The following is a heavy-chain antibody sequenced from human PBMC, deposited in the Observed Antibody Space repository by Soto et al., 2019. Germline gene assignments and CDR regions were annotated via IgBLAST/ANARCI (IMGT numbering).Heavy chain of an antibody. CDR2: ITGSGGST. Sequence: RGSLRLSCTASGFTFSIYAMSWVRQAPGKGLEWVSAITGSGGSTYYADSVKGRFTISRDNSKNTLYLQMNSLRAEDTAIYYCARDQYGVDVWGQGTTVTVSS. V-gene: IGHV3-23*01. J-gene: IGHJ6*02. CDR1: GFTFSIYA. CDR3: ARDQYGVDV. D-gene: IGHD2-2*01.